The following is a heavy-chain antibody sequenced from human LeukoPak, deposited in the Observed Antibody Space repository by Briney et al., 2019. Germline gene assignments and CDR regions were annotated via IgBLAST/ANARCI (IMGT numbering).Heavy chain of an antibody. Sequence: PSETLSLTCTVSGGSISSSSYYWGWIRQPPGKGLEWIGSIYYSGSTYYNPSLKSRVTISVDTSKNQFSLKLSSVTAADTAVYYCARQDRLRGYVWGYWGQGTLVTVSS. J-gene: IGHJ4*02. V-gene: IGHV4-39*01. D-gene: IGHD5-12*01. CDR3: ARQDRLRGYVWGY. CDR2: IYYSGST. CDR1: GGSISSSSYY.